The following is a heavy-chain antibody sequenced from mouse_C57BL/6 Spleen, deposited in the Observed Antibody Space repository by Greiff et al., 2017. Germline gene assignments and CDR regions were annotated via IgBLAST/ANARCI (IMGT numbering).Heavy chain of an antibody. J-gene: IGHJ4*01. CDR1: GYTFTDYY. Sequence: QVQLQQSGAELVKPGASVKISCKASGYTFTDYYINWVKQRPGQGLEWIGKIGPGSGSTYYNEKFKGKATLTADKSSSTAYMQLSILTSEDSAVYFCARSYGSPFYYAMDYWGQGTSVTVSS. CDR3: ARSYGSPFYYAMDY. D-gene: IGHD1-1*01. CDR2: IGPGSGST. V-gene: IGHV1-77*01.